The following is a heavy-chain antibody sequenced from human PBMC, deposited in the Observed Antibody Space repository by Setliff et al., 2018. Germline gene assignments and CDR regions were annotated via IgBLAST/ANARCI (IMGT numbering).Heavy chain of an antibody. J-gene: IGHJ3*01. CDR2: INPKSGGA. V-gene: IGHV1-2*02. Sequence: GASVKVSCKASGYTFSDYYMYWVRQAPGQGLEWMGWINPKSGGAHYAQKFRGRVTMSRETSISTDYMELSRLTSDDPAVYYCARGGIYNYVSSAYFDLWGQGSMVTVSS. D-gene: IGHD3-22*01. CDR3: ARGGIYNYVSSAYFDL. CDR1: GYTFSDYY.